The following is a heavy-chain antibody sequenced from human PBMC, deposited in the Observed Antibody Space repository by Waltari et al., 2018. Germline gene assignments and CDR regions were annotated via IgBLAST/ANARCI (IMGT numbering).Heavy chain of an antibody. Sequence: QVQLQESGPGLVKPSETLSLTCPGSGGANSSYYWSWNRQPAGKGLEWIGRIYTSGSTNYNPSLKRRVTMSVDTSKNQFSLKLSSVTAADTAVYYCAKSPGPNWFDPWGQGTLVTVSS. V-gene: IGHV4-4*07. CDR3: AKSPGPNWFDP. J-gene: IGHJ5*02. CDR2: IYTSGST. CDR1: GGANSSYY.